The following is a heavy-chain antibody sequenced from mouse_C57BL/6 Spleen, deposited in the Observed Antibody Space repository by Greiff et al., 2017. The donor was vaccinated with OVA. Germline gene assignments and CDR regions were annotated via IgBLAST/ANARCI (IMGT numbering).Heavy chain of an antibody. D-gene: IGHD1-1*01. Sequence: VQLQQSGAELARPGASVKLSCKASGYTFTSYGISWVKQRTGQGLEWIGEIYPRSGNTYYNEKFKGKATLTADKSSSTAYMELRSLTSEDSAVYFCAREGEYYYGSSTYYAMDYWGQGTSVTVSS. J-gene: IGHJ4*01. CDR2: IYPRSGNT. CDR3: AREGEYYYGSSTYYAMDY. V-gene: IGHV1-81*01. CDR1: GYTFTSYG.